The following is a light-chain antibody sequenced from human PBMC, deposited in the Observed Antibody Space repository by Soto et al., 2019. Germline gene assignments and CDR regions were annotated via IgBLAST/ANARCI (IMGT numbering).Light chain of an antibody. Sequence: DIQVTQSPASLSASVGEKVSITCRASQSIGTYLNWYQQKSGTAPKLLIYTASKLQTGVPSRFGGSGSGSDFTLTISSLQPEDFATYYCLQTYSSPRSFGQGTKLDIK. CDR1: QSIGTY. CDR3: LQTYSSPRS. J-gene: IGKJ2*01. V-gene: IGKV1-39*01. CDR2: TAS.